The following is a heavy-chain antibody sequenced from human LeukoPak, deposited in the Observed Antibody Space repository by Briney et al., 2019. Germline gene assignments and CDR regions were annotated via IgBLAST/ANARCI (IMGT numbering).Heavy chain of an antibody. CDR2: IIPIFGTA. Sequence: VASVKVSCKASGGTFSSYTISWVRQAPGQGLEWMGGIIPIFGTANYAQKFQGGVTITADESTSTAYMELSSLRSEDTAVYYCARMSRDGYNSLDYWGQGTLVTVSS. V-gene: IGHV1-69*13. D-gene: IGHD5-24*01. CDR3: ARMSRDGYNSLDY. CDR1: GGTFSSYT. J-gene: IGHJ4*02.